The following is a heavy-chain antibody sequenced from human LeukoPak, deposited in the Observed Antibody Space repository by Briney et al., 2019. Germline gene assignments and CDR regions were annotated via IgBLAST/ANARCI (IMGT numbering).Heavy chain of an antibody. CDR2: INDSGRT. CDR3: ARVRFRGFILESASRDPMDV. D-gene: IGHD1-1*01. Sequence: SETLSLTCVVHGGSLSGYYWSWIRQSPVKGLEWIGEINDSGRTNYNPSLKSRVTISEDTSKNQFSLNLTSVTAADTAVYYCARVRFRGFILESASRDPMDVWGKGTTVIVSS. CDR1: GGSLSGYY. V-gene: IGHV4-34*01. J-gene: IGHJ6*03.